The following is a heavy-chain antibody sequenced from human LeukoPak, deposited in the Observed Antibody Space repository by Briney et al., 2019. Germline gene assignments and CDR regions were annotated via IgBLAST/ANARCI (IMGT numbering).Heavy chain of an antibody. CDR2: IYYSGST. CDR1: GGSVTSSSYY. CDR3: AGAYCGGDCYAFDI. J-gene: IGHJ3*02. V-gene: IGHV4-39*01. D-gene: IGHD2-21*02. Sequence: PSETLSLTCTVSGGSVTSSSYYWGWIRQPPGKGLEWIGSIYYSGSTYYNPSLKSRVTISVDTSQNQFSLKLSSVTAADTAIYYCAGAYCGGDCYAFDIWGQGTVVTVSS.